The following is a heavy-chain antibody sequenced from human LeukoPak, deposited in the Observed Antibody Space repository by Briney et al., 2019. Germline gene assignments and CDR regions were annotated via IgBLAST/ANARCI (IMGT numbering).Heavy chain of an antibody. CDR2: TYLRSGCHT. CDR1: GDSVSNKMGA. D-gene: IGHD1-26*01. J-gene: IGHJ5*02. Sequence: SQTLSLTCAVSGDSVSNKMGAWNWIPQSPSGGLWGLGKTYLRSGCHTEYAFSVSGRLTITADPSKNHFSLQLASGTPEDSAVYYCASLWALSWGQGTLVTVSS. V-gene: IGHV6-1*01. CDR3: ASLWALS.